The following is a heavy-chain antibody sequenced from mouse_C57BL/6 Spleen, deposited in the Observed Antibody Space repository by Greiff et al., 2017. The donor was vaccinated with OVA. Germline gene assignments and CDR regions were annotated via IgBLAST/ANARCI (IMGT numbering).Heavy chain of an antibody. CDR2: IDPSDSET. CDR3: ARRGPAMDY. CDR1: GYTFTSYW. Sequence: QVQLQQPGAELVRPGSSVKLSCKASGYTFTSYWMHWVKQRPIQGLEWIGNIDPSDSETHYNQKFKDKATLTVDKSSSTAYMQLSSLTAEDSAVYYCARRGPAMDYWGQGTSVTVSS. J-gene: IGHJ4*01. V-gene: IGHV1-52*01.